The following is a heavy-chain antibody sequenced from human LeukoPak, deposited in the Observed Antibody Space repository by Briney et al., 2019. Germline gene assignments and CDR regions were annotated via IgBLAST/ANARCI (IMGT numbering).Heavy chain of an antibody. CDR1: GGSFSSYY. V-gene: IGHV4-59*01. Sequence: SETLSLTCAVYGGSFSSYYWSWIRQPPGKGLEWIGYIYSSGSTNYNPSLKSRVTISVDTSKNQFSLKLSSVTAADTAVYYCARLTLSYYDFWSGSVEGRFDYWGQGTLVTVSS. J-gene: IGHJ4*02. CDR3: ARLTLSYYDFWSGSVEGRFDY. D-gene: IGHD3-3*01. CDR2: IYSSGST.